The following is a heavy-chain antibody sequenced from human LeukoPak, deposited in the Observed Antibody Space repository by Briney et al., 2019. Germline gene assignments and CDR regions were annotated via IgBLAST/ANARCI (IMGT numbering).Heavy chain of an antibody. V-gene: IGHV4-4*02. D-gene: IGHD3-10*01. J-gene: IGHJ5*02. CDR2: IYYSGST. CDR3: ARETLAYYGSGSYSSFDP. Sequence: SGTLSLTCAVSGGSISSSNWWSWVRQPPGKGLEWIGYIYYSGSTNYNPSLKSRVTISVDTSKNQFSLKLSSVTAADTAVYYCARETLAYYGSGSYSSFDPWGQGTLVTVSS. CDR1: GGSISSSNW.